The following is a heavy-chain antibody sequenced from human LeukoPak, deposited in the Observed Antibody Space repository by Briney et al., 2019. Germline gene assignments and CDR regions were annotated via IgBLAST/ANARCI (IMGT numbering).Heavy chain of an antibody. V-gene: IGHV4-34*01. CDR2: INHSGST. J-gene: IGHJ3*02. CDR1: GGPFSGYY. Sequence: SETLSLTCAVYGGPFSGYYWSWIRQPPGKGLEWIGEINHSGSTNYNPSLKSRVTISVDTSKNQFSLKLSSVTAADTAVYYCARDSHPDAFDIWGQGTMVTVSS. CDR3: ARDSHPDAFDI.